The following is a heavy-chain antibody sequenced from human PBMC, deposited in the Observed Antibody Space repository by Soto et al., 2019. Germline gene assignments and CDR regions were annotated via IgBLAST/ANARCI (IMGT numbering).Heavy chain of an antibody. CDR3: ARDVMSVAGSADY. D-gene: IGHD6-19*01. Sequence: EVQLVETGGGLIQPGGSLRLSCAASALTVRSNYMSWVRQAPGKGLEWVSTISSDGGTYYTDSVKGRFAISRDNSKNTLYLQMNSLTAEDTAVYYCARDVMSVAGSADYWGQGTLVTVSS. J-gene: IGHJ4*02. CDR2: ISSDGGT. CDR1: ALTVRSNY. V-gene: IGHV3-53*02.